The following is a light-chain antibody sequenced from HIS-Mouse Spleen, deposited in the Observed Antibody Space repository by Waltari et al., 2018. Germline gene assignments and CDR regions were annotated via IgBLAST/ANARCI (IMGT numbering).Light chain of an antibody. CDR3: QQYNSYPFT. CDR2: KAS. Sequence: DIQMTQSPSTLSASVGDRVTITCRASQSISSWLAWYQQKPGKDPKLLIYKASSLESGVPSRFSGSGSGTEFTLTISSLQPDDFATYYCQQYNSYPFTFGPGTKVDIK. J-gene: IGKJ3*01. CDR1: QSISSW. V-gene: IGKV1-5*03.